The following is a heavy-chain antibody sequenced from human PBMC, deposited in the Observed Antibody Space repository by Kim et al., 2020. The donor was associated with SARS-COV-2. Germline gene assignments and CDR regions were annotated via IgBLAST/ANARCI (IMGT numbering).Heavy chain of an antibody. CDR3: AKHRSAVTGAINY. Sequence: GGSLRLSCAAAGFTFNSYAMSWVRQAPGKGLEWVSDITGSGSNTYYADSVKGRFTISRDSSKNTLFLQMDSLRAEDTAVYYCAKHRSAVTGAINYWGQGTLVSVSS. J-gene: IGHJ4*02. D-gene: IGHD2-21*01. CDR1: GFTFNSYA. CDR2: ITGSGSNT. V-gene: IGHV3-23*01.